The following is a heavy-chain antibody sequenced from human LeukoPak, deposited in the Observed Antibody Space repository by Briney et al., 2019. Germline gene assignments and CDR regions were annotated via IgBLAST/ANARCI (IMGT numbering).Heavy chain of an antibody. D-gene: IGHD3-10*02. CDR1: GFTLSSYW. CDR3: AELGITMIGGV. CDR2: INGDGRST. Sequence: GGSLRLPCVASGFTLSSYWMHWVRQAPGKGLEWVSRINGDGRSTGYADSVKGRFTISRDNAKNSLYLQMNSLRAEDTAVYYCAELGITMIGGVWGKGTTVTISS. V-gene: IGHV3-74*01. J-gene: IGHJ6*04.